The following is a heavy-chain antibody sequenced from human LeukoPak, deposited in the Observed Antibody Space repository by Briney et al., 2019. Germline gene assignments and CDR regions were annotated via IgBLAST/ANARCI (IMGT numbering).Heavy chain of an antibody. CDR3: AKWHYGDYEVDY. D-gene: IGHD4-17*01. J-gene: IGHJ4*02. V-gene: IGHV3-74*01. CDR1: GFTFSSYW. Sequence: TGGSLRLSCAASGFTFSSYWMHWVRQAPGKGLVWVSRINSDGSSTSYADSVKGRFTISRDNAKNTLYLQMNSLRAEDTAVYYCAKWHYGDYEVDYWGQGTLVTVSS. CDR2: INSDGSST.